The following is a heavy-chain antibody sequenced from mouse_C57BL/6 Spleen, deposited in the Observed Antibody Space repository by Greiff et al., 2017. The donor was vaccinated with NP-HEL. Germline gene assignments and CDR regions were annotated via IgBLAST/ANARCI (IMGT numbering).Heavy chain of an antibody. CDR3: ARDMFFDY. J-gene: IGHJ2*01. CDR1: GYAFSSSW. CDR2: IYPGDGDT. Sequence: VQLKESGPELVKPGASVKISCKASGYAFSSSWMNWVKQRPGKGLEWIGRIYPGDGDTNYNGKFKGKATLTADKSSSTAYMQLSSLTSEDSAVYFCARDMFFDYWGQGTTLTVSS. V-gene: IGHV1-82*01.